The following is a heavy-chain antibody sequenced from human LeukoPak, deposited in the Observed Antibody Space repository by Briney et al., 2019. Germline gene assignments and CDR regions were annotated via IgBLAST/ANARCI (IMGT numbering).Heavy chain of an antibody. J-gene: IGHJ5*02. V-gene: IGHV3-30*02. D-gene: IGHD2-2*01. CDR1: GFTFSSYG. CDR2: IRYDGSNK. Sequence: GGSLRLSCAASGFTFSSYGMHWVRQAPGKGLEWVAFIRYDGSNKYYADSVKGRFTISRDNSKNTLYLQMNSLRAEDTAVYYCARDQGYCSSTSCWSWFDPWGQGTLVTVSS. CDR3: ARDQGYCSSTSCWSWFDP.